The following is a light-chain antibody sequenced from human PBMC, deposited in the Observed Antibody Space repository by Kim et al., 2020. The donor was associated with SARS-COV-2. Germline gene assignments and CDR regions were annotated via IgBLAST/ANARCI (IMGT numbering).Light chain of an antibody. CDR1: QSVSSN. V-gene: IGKV3-15*01. J-gene: IGKJ4*01. CDR3: QQYNNWPPLT. Sequence: FPGERGTLSRRARQSVSSNLAWYQQKPGQAPRLLIYGASTRAPGIPARFSGSGSGTEFTLTISSLQSEDFAVYYCQQYNNWPPLTFGGGTKVDIK. CDR2: GAS.